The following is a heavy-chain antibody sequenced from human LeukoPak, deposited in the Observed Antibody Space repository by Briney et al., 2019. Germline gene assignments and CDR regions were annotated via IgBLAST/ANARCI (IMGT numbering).Heavy chain of an antibody. CDR2: IGPDGGTT. D-gene: IGHD6-13*01. J-gene: IGHJ4*02. CDR3: ARGAQLTDF. V-gene: IGHV3-64*01. Sequence: PGGPLRLSCAASGFKFYIYGMHWVRPAPGKGLEYVSGIGPDGGTTHHAHSVKGRFTISRDNFKNMLYHQMGSLTADDTAVYYCARGAQLTDFWGQGNLITVSS. CDR1: GFKFYIYG.